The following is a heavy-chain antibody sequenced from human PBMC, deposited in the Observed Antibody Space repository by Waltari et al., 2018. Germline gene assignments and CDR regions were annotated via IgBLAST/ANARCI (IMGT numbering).Heavy chain of an antibody. J-gene: IGHJ2*01. CDR2: IYYSGST. Sequence: QLQLQESGPGLVKPSETLSLTCTVSGGSISSSSYYWGWIRQPPGKGLAWIGSIYYSGSTYYNPSLKSRVTISVDTSTNQCSLKLSSVTAADTAVYYCARHPAMTIMLWYFDLWGRGTLVTVSS. V-gene: IGHV4-39*01. D-gene: IGHD2-8*01. CDR1: GGSISSSSYY. CDR3: ARHPAMTIMLWYFDL.